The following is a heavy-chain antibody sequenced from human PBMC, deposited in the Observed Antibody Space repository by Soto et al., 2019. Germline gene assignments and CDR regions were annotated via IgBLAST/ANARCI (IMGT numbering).Heavy chain of an antibody. CDR1: GFTFSSYG. CDR2: ISYDGSNK. Sequence: GGSLRLSCAASGFTFSSYGMHWVRQAPGKGLEWVAVISYDGSNKYYADSVKGRFTISRDNSKNTLYLQMNSLRAEDTAVYYCAKDGPSEGTSYGRDGWGRGTTFTVAS. CDR3: AKDGPSEGTSYGRDG. V-gene: IGHV3-30*18. J-gene: IGHJ6*02.